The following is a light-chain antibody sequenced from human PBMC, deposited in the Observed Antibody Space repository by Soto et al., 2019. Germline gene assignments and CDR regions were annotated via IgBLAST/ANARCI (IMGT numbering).Light chain of an antibody. V-gene: IGKV3-11*01. CDR3: QQRSNWPPIT. J-gene: IGKJ5*01. CDR1: QSVSSY. CDR2: DAS. Sequence: EIVLTQSPVTLSLSPWERATLSCRASQSVSSYLAWYQQKPGQAPRLLIYDASNRATGIPARFSGSGSGTDFTLTISSLEPEDFAVYYCQQRSNWPPITFGQGTRLEI.